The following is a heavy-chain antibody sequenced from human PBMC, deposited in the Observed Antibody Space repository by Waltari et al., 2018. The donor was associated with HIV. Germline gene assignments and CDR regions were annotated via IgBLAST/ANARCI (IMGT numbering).Heavy chain of an antibody. D-gene: IGHD3-22*01. CDR1: GFTFSNYG. V-gene: IGHV3-30*02. J-gene: IGHJ4*02. CDR3: AKAPHHYDSSGPVY. Sequence: GSLRLSCTASGFTFSNYGMYWVRQAPGKGLQWVAFIRYDGTNKYYADSVKGRFIISRDNSKNTLSLQMHSLRAEDTAVYYCAKAPHHYDSSGPVYWGQGTLVTVSS. CDR2: IRYDGTNK.